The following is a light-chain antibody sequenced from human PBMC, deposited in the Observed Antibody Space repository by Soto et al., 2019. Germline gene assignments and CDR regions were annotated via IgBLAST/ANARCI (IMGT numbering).Light chain of an antibody. CDR2: NTN. CDR1: SGSVSTTYY. V-gene: IGLV8-61*01. CDR3: LVFKGRCLLV. J-gene: IGLJ3*02. Sequence: QTVVTQEPSSSVSPGGTVTLTCGLSSGSVSTTYYPSWYQQTPGQAPRTLIYNTNTRSSGVPDRFSGSILGNTAALTITGAPADDGSDYYWLVFKGRCLLVFGGRTKLTVL.